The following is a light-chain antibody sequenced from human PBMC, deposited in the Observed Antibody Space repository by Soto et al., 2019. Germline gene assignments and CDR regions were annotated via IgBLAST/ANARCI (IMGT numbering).Light chain of an antibody. CDR2: ATS. J-gene: IGKJ1*01. V-gene: IGKV3-20*01. Sequence: EIVLTQSPGTLSLFPGERATFSCRTSQSISATYLAWYQQKPGQAPRLLIYATSSRATGIPDRFSGSGSRTDFTLTISRLEPEDSAVYYCQQYASLPRTFGQGTKVEI. CDR3: QQYASLPRT. CDR1: QSISATY.